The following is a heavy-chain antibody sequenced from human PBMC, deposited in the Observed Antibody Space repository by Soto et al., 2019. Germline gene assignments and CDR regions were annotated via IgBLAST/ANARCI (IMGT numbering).Heavy chain of an antibody. CDR2: IGGSSKSK. J-gene: IGHJ4*02. CDR3: ARDPENYSGPDLGIDY. CDR1: GFIFSHYE. Sequence: DVQLVESGGGLVQPGGSLRLSCAASGFIFSHYEMNWVRQAPGKGLEWVAYIGGSSKSKSYADSVKGRFTISRDNAKNSLFLQMNSLRADDTAVYYCARDPENYSGPDLGIDYWGQGTLVTVSS. D-gene: IGHD5-12*01. V-gene: IGHV3-48*03.